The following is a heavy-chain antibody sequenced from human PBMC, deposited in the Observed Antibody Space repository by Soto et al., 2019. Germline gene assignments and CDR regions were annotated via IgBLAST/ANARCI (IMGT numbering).Heavy chain of an antibody. V-gene: IGHV3-23*01. Sequence: PGGSXRLSCAASGFTFSIYAMSWVRQAPGKGLEWVSSISGSGDSAYYADSVKGRFTISRDNSKNTLYLQINSLRAEDTAVYYCAKERSHHRIAADALDYWGQGAQVTVSS. CDR2: ISGSGDSA. CDR3: AKERSHHRIAADALDY. CDR1: GFTFSIYA. J-gene: IGHJ4*02. D-gene: IGHD6-25*01.